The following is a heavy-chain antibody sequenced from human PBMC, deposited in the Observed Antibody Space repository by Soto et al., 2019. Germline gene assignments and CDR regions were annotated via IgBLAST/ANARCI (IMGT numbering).Heavy chain of an antibody. CDR1: GFDFSTPA. Sequence: QVQLVESGGGVVQPEMSLRLSCAASGFDFSTPAMHWVRQAPGKGLQWVAMIWKDGSNKYYADSVQGRFTVSRDNSGHTVYLQMHSLRVEDKAVYYCGRDPPASGWSIDFWGQGTLVTVSS. J-gene: IGHJ4*02. D-gene: IGHD6-19*01. V-gene: IGHV3-33*01. CDR2: IWKDGSNK. CDR3: GRDPPASGWSIDF.